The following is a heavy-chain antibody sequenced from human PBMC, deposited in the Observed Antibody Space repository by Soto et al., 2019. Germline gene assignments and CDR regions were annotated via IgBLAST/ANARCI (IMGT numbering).Heavy chain of an antibody. CDR3: ARSGLTPYYYYYYMDV. CDR1: GGSISSYY. V-gene: IGHV4-59*01. CDR2: IYYSGST. Sequence: SETLSLTCTVSGGSISSYYWSWIRQPPGKGLEWIGYIYYSGSTNYNPSLKSRVTISVDTSKNQFSLKLSSVTAADTAVYYCARSGLTPYYYYYYMDVWGKGTTVTVS. J-gene: IGHJ6*03. D-gene: IGHD3-10*01.